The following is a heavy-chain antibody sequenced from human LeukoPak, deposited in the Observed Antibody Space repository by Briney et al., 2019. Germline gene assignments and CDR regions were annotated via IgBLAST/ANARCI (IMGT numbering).Heavy chain of an antibody. J-gene: IGHJ4*02. CDR3: ARHYTRVSPHDY. Sequence: SGESLKISCKGSGYIFTNYWIAWVRQMPGRGLEWMGIIYPGDSETRYSPSFQGQVTISADKSISTAYLKWSSLKASDTAMYYCARHYTRVSPHDYWGQGTLVTVSS. D-gene: IGHD6-6*01. CDR1: GYIFTNYW. V-gene: IGHV5-51*01. CDR2: IYPGDSET.